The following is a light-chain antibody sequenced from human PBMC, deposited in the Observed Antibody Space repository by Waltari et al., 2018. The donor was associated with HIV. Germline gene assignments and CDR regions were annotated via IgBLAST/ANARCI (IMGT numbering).Light chain of an antibody. CDR2: GAS. CDR3: HQRSSWPLT. J-gene: IGKJ5*01. CDR1: QSVSSD. Sequence: EIVLTQSPATLSLSPGERATLSCRASQSVSSDLAWYQQKPGQAPRLLIYGASSRATGIPARFSGSGSGTDFTLTISSLEPGDFGVYYCHQRSSWPLTFGQGTRLEIK. V-gene: IGKV3-11*01.